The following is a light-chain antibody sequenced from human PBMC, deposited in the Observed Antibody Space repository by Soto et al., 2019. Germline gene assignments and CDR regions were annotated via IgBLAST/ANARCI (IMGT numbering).Light chain of an antibody. CDR2: KAS. Sequence: DFQMTQSPSTLSASVGDRVTITCRASQSISSWLAWYQQKPGKAPKLLIYKASTLESGVPSRFSGSGSGTEFTLTISSLQPDDFATYYCQQYNNSLTFGGGTKVEIK. CDR3: QQYNNSLT. CDR1: QSISSW. V-gene: IGKV1-5*03. J-gene: IGKJ4*01.